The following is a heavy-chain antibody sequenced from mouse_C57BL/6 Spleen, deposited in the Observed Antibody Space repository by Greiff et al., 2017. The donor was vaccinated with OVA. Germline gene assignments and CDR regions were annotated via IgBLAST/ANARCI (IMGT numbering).Heavy chain of an antibody. D-gene: IGHD1-1*01. V-gene: IGHV1-18*01. CDR3: ARSLLLRFAY. Sequence: SGYTFTDYNMDWVKQSHGKSLEWIGDINPNNGGTIYNQKFKGKATLTVDKSSSTAYMELRSLTSEDTAVYYCARSLLLRFAYWGQGTLVTVSA. CDR1: GYTFTDYN. CDR2: INPNNGGT. J-gene: IGHJ3*01.